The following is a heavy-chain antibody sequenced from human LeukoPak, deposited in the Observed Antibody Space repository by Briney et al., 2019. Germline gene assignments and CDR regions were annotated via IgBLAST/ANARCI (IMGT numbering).Heavy chain of an antibody. CDR1: GYTFTSYG. CDR2: ISAYNGNT. J-gene: IGHJ6*02. V-gene: IGHV1-18*01. CDR3: ARGQTMVRGVTATYYYYYGMDV. Sequence: GASVKVSCKASGYTFTSYGISWVRQAPGQGLDWMGWISAYNGNTNYAQKLQGRVTMTTDTSTSTAYMELRSLRSDDTAVYYCARGQTMVRGVTATYYYYYGMDVWGQGTTVTVSS. D-gene: IGHD3-10*01.